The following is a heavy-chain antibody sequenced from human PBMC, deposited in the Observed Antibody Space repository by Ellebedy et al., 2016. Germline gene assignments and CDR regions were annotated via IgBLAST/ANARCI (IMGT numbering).Heavy chain of an antibody. CDR1: GYTFSSYV. D-gene: IGHD3-3*01. J-gene: IGHJ4*02. CDR3: ARGGETGSFWYGLFNS. V-gene: IGHV1-3*01. Sequence: ASVKVSCKASGYTFSSYVLHWLRQAPGQRLEWMGWINPGSGATKYSQKFQGRVTFSRDTPAATGYMELTSLESEDAAAYFCARGGETGSFWYGLFNSWGQGTLVTVSA. CDR2: INPGSGAT.